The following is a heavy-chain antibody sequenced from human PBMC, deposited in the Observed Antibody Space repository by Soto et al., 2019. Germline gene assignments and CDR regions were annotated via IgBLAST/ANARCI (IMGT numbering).Heavy chain of an antibody. CDR3: ARNNAASGTYYFDY. D-gene: IGHD6-13*01. V-gene: IGHV4-4*02. CDR1: GDSVSSRFW. CDR2: IYHSGSA. Sequence: SETLSLTCAVSGDSVSSRFWWSWVRQSPGKGLEWIGEIYHSGSANYNPSLKSRVTMSVDNSKNQFSLKLNSVTAADTAVYYCARNNAASGTYYFDYWGQGTLVTVSS. J-gene: IGHJ4*02.